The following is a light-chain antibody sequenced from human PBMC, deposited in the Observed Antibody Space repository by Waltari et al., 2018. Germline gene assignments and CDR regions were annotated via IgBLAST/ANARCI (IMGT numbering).Light chain of an antibody. Sequence: QSALTQPAPVSGSPGQSINISCTGTRRDVGNYKHVSWYQQHQGNAPNLMSYAVSKRPSGVSDRFSGSKSGDMASLTISGLQPEDEAEYFCSSYAGSSKGVFGGGTKVTVL. J-gene: IGLJ2*01. CDR1: RRDVGNYKH. CDR2: AVS. CDR3: SSYAGSSKGV. V-gene: IGLV2-23*02.